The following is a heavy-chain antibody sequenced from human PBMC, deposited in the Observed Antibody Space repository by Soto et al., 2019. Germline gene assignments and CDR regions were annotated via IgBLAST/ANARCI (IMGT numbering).Heavy chain of an antibody. CDR2: ILSKAGNYAT. Sequence: EVQLVESGGGLVQPGGSLKLSCAASGFIFSGSAVHWVRQASGKGLEWVGRILSKAGNYATAYPASMKGRFTISRDDSXXXXXXXXXXXXXXXXXXXXXXXXXXXYYYDYWGQGTLVAVSS. V-gene: IGHV3-73*01. CDR1: GFIFSGSA. J-gene: IGHJ4*02. CDR3: XXXXXXYYYDY.